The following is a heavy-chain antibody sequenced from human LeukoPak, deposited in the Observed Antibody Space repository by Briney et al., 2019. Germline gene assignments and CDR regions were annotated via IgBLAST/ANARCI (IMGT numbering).Heavy chain of an antibody. Sequence: ASVKVSCKASGYTFTSYAMHWVRQAPGQRLEWMGWINAGNGNTKYSQKFQGRVTITRDTSASTAYMELSSLRSEDTAVYYCARQESSGWDYYYYGMDVWGQGTTVTVSS. V-gene: IGHV1-3*01. CDR3: ARQESSGWDYYYYGMDV. J-gene: IGHJ6*02. CDR1: GYTFTSYA. CDR2: INAGNGNT. D-gene: IGHD6-19*01.